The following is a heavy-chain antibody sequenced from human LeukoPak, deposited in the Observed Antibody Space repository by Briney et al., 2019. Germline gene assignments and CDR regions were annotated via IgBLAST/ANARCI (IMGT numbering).Heavy chain of an antibody. CDR3: ARDRSSSGWSEYFDY. D-gene: IGHD6-19*01. V-gene: IGHV1-18*01. CDR2: ISAYNGNT. J-gene: IGHJ4*02. Sequence: ASVKVSCKASGYTFTSYGISWVRQAPGQGLEWMGWISAYNGNTNYAQKLQGRVTMTTDTSTSTAYMELRSLRSDDTAVYYCARDRSSSGWSEYFDYWGQGTLVTVSS. CDR1: GYTFTSYG.